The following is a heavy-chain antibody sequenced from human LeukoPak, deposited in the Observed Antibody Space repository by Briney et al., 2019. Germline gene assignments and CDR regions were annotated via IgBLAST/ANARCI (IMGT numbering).Heavy chain of an antibody. CDR2: INHSGST. Sequence: SETLSLTCAVYGGSFSGYCWSWIRQPPGKGLEWIGEINHSGSTNYNPSLKSRVTISVDTSKNQFSLKLSSVTAADTAVYYCAYDSSGYRPQDAFDIWGQGTMVTVSS. CDR3: AYDSSGYRPQDAFDI. CDR1: GGSFSGYC. J-gene: IGHJ3*02. D-gene: IGHD3-22*01. V-gene: IGHV4-34*01.